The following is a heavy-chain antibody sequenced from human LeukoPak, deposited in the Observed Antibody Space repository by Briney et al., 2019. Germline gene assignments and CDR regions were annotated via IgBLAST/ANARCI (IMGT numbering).Heavy chain of an antibody. V-gene: IGHV3-43*01. D-gene: IGHD3-10*01. CDR3: AKERGNSGYFDY. Sequence: GGSLRLSCAASGLTFDDYTMHWVRQAPGKGLEWVSLISWNGVSTYCADSVKGRFTISRDNTKNSLYLQMNSLTTEDTALYYCAKERGNSGYFDYWGQGTLVTVSS. CDR2: ISWNGVST. CDR1: GLTFDDYT. J-gene: IGHJ4*02.